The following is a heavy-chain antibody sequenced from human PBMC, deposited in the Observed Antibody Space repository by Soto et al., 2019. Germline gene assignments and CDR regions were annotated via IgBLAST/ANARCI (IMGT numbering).Heavy chain of an antibody. Sequence: PGGSLRLSCEASGFTFSGYWMSWVRQAPGKGLEWVADIKHDGSVQYYVDSVKGRLTISRDNAKKQLYLQMNGLRAEDTALYYCARAPYSNAWYRFDLWGQGTQVTVSS. CDR2: IKHDGSVQ. D-gene: IGHD4-4*01. J-gene: IGHJ4*02. CDR3: ARAPYSNAWYRFDL. CDR1: GFTFSGYW. V-gene: IGHV3-7*03.